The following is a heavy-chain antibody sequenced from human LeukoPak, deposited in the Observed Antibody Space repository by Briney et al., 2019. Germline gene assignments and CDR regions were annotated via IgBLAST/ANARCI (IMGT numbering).Heavy chain of an antibody. CDR1: GLTFHDSA. CDR2: ISGDGGST. Sequence: GGSLRLSCVASGLTFHDSAMHWVRQAPGKGLEWVSLISGDGGSTFYADSVKGRFSISRDNSKNSLYLQMNSLRPEDTAMYYCAKESGKFDYWGQGTLVAVSS. V-gene: IGHV3-43*02. CDR3: AKESGKFDY. J-gene: IGHJ4*02.